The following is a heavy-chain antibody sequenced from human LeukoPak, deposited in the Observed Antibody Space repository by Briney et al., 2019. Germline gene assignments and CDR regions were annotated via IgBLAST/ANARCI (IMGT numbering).Heavy chain of an antibody. V-gene: IGHV4-38-2*02. Sequence: SETLSLTCTDSAYSIGNGYYWDCIRQAPRKGHERIGSIHHSGATYYNPSLKSRVTISMDSPRDQFSLTLSSATAADTALYFCARHPPRPTWDFDYWGQGTLVIVST. CDR2: IHHSGAT. CDR1: AYSIGNGYY. J-gene: IGHJ4*02. D-gene: IGHD1-26*01. CDR3: ARHPPRPTWDFDY.